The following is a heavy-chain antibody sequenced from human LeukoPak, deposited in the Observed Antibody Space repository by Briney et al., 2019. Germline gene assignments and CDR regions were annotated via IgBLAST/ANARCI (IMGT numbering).Heavy chain of an antibody. CDR1: GGSISSSSYY. Sequence: PSETLSLTCTVSGGSISSSSYYWGWIRQPPGKGLEWIGSIYYSGSTYYNPSLKSRVTISVDTSKNQFSLKLSSVTAADTAVYYCASPIGIVVVPAARSRGPPSGDIWGQGTLVTVSS. D-gene: IGHD2-2*01. V-gene: IGHV4-39*01. CDR2: IYYSGST. J-gene: IGHJ4*02. CDR3: ASPIGIVVVPAARSRGPPSGDI.